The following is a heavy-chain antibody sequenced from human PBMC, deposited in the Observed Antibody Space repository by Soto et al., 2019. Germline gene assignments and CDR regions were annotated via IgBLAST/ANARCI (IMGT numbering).Heavy chain of an antibody. J-gene: IGHJ6*02. V-gene: IGHV4-4*07. D-gene: IGHD1-26*01. CDR2: IYARGST. Sequence: QVQLQESGPGLVKPAETLSLPCTVSGGSMRSYYWTWIRQPAGEGLEWIGRIYARGSTKYNPSLESRVTMFVDVSQNQFSLRLTSVTAADTAVYYCAGMGEEIYYGMDVWGQGTTVTVSS. CDR1: GGSMRSYY. CDR3: AGMGEEIYYGMDV.